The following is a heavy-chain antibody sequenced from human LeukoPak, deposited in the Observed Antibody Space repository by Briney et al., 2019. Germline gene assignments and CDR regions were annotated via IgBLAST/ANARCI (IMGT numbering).Heavy chain of an antibody. CDR2: IYYSGST. J-gene: IGHJ3*02. Sequence: PSETLSLTCTVSGGSISSYYWSWIRQPPGKGLEWIGYIYYSGSTNYNPSLKSRLTISVDTSKNQFSLKLSSVTAADTAVYYCAKGTSPYYDILTGYSNIYAFDIWGQGTMVIVSS. CDR1: GGSISSYY. CDR3: AKGTSPYYDILTGYSNIYAFDI. D-gene: IGHD3-9*01. V-gene: IGHV4-59*08.